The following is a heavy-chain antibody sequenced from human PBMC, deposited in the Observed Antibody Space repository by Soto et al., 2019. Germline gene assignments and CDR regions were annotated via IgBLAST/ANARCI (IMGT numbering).Heavy chain of an antibody. CDR3: ARDRLMRGNSYYYGMDV. Sequence: QVLLVQSGAEVKKPGSSVKISCKTSGGTFGTFAITWVRLAPGRGLEWMGVIIPGFAAPTYAQTLQGRVSVTADESTSTAYMELSGRTFDDAAVYYCARDRLMRGNSYYYGMDVWGQGTTVTVSS. D-gene: IGHD2-21*02. J-gene: IGHJ6*02. CDR2: IIPGFAAP. V-gene: IGHV1-69*12. CDR1: GGTFGTFA.